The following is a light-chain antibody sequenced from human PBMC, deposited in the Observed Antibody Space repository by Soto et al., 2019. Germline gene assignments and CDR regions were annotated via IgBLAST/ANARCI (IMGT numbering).Light chain of an antibody. Sequence: EIVLTQSPGTLSLSPGKRATLSCRASQRISSSYLAWYQQRPGQAPRLLIYGASSRATGIPDRFSGSGSGTEFTLTISRLEPEDFAVYYCQQYGSSSWTLGQGTKVDIK. CDR2: GAS. CDR1: QRISSSY. V-gene: IGKV3-20*01. J-gene: IGKJ1*01. CDR3: QQYGSSSWT.